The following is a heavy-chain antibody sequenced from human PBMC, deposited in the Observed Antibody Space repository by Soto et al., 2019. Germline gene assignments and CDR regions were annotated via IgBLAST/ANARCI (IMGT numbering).Heavy chain of an antibody. CDR1: GYTFTSYA. J-gene: IGHJ4*02. CDR3: ARVRSGYHVDFFDY. Sequence: ASVKVSCKASGYTFTSYAMHWVRQAPGQRLEWMGWINAGNGNTKYSQKFQGRVTITRDTSASTAYMELSSLRSEDTAVYYCARVRSGYHVDFFDYWGQGTLVTVSS. V-gene: IGHV1-3*01. CDR2: INAGNGNT. D-gene: IGHD3-22*01.